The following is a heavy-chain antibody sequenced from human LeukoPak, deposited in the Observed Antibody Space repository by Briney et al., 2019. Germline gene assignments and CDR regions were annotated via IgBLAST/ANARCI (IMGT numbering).Heavy chain of an antibody. CDR2: IYYSGTT. CDR3: AGFRSDAFDT. Sequence: SETLSLTCTVSGGSISSYYWNWIRQPPGKGLEWIGYIYYSGTTNYNPSLKSRVTLSVDTSKNQFSLKLSSVTAADTAVYYCAGFRSDAFDTWGQGTMVTVSS. CDR1: GGSISSYY. J-gene: IGHJ3*02. V-gene: IGHV4-59*01. D-gene: IGHD2/OR15-2a*01.